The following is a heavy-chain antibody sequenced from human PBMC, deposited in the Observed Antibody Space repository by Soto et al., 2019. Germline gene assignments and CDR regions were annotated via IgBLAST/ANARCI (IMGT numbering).Heavy chain of an antibody. CDR2: ISYDGSNK. CDR3: AKEAQYSSSWYGNYYYGMDV. CDR1: GFTFSSYG. D-gene: IGHD6-13*01. Sequence: GGSLRLSCAASGFTFSSYGMHWVRQAPGKGLEWVAVISYDGSNKYYADFVKGRFTISRDNPKNTLYLQMNSLRAEDTAVYYCAKEAQYSSSWYGNYYYGMDVWGQGTTVTVSS. J-gene: IGHJ6*02. V-gene: IGHV3-30*18.